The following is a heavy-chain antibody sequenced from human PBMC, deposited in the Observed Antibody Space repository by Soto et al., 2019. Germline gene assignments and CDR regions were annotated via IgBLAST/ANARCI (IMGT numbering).Heavy chain of an antibody. D-gene: IGHD1-26*01. CDR2: IYYSGGS. V-gene: IGHV4-59*01. CDR3: AVSSGTYARFDY. Sequence: PSETLSLTCTVSAGSISSYYWSWIRQPPGQALEWIGYIYYSGGSGYNPSLQSRVTLSLDASKKQLSLNLSSVTAADRAVYYCAVSSGTYARFDYWGQGTLVTVSS. CDR1: AGSISSYY. J-gene: IGHJ4*02.